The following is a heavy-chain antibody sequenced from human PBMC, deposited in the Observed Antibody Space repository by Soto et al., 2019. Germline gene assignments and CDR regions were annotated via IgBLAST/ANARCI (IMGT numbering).Heavy chain of an antibody. CDR3: VKGVRASYDMDL. CDR1: GFTFSRNA. V-gene: IGHV3-64D*06. CDR2: ISSNGGST. J-gene: IGHJ6*02. D-gene: IGHD2-2*01. Sequence: PGGSLRLACSASGFTFSRNAMHWVRQAPGKGLEYVSAISSNGGSTYYADSVKGRFTISRDNSKNTLYLQMSSLRAEDTAVYYCVKGVRASYDMDLWAQGTIVTASS.